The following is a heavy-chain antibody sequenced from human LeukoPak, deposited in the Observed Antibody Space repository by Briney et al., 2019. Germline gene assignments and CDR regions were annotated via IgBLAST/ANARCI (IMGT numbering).Heavy chain of an antibody. Sequence: ASVKVSCKASGYIFTGYAMNWVRQAPGQGLEWMGWINTNTGNPTYAQGFTGRFVLSLDTSVSTTYLQINSLKAEDTAVYYCARVWQVAGTNSDYWGQGTLVTVSS. J-gene: IGHJ4*02. V-gene: IGHV7-4-1*02. CDR3: ARVWQVAGTNSDY. D-gene: IGHD6-19*01. CDR2: INTNTGNP. CDR1: GYIFTGYA.